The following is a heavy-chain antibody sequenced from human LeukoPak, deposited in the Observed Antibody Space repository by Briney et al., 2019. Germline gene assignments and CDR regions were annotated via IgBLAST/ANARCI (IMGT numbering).Heavy chain of an antibody. D-gene: IGHD3-16*01. J-gene: IGHJ4*02. CDR2: IYSGGNT. CDR3: ARDRTYFDY. CDR1: GFIVSSNY. Sequence: GGSLRLSCAASGFIVSSNYMSWVRQAPGKGLEWVSIIYSGGNTYYADSVKGRFTISRDNSKNTLYLQMNSLRAKDTAVYYCARDRTYFDYWGQGTLVTVSS. V-gene: IGHV3-66*02.